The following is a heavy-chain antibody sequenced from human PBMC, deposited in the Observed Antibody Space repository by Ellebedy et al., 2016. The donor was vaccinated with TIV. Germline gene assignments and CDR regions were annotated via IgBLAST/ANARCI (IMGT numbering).Heavy chain of an antibody. CDR2: LTAGGDDT. CDR3: AKGSSSGFNYDRVGFQS. V-gene: IGHV3-23*01. CDR1: GFTFSSFA. J-gene: IGHJ5*02. D-gene: IGHD3-22*01. Sequence: GGSLRLSCAASGFTFSSFAMHWVRQAPGKGLEWLSVLTAGGDDTYSANSVKGRFTVTRDNSKNTLFLQMNGLRAEDTAVYYCAKGSSSGFNYDRVGFQSWGQGTLVTVSS.